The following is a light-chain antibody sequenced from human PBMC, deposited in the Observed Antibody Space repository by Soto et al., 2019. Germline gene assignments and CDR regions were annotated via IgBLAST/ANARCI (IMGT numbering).Light chain of an antibody. CDR1: SSNIGSNY. V-gene: IGLV1-47*01. CDR2: RAS. CDR3: AAWDDTLNGLV. Sequence: QSVLTQPPSASGTPGQRVTISCSGSSSNIGSNYVYWYQQVPGTAPRLLMYRASQRPSGVPDRFSGSKSGTSASLAISGPRSEDEADYYCAAWDDTLNGLVFGGGTKVTVL. J-gene: IGLJ2*01.